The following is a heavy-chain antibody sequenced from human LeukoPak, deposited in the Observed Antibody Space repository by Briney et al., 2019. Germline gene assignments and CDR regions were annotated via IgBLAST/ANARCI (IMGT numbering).Heavy chain of an antibody. V-gene: IGHV4-39*07. CDR3: ARDRRGPYYYYMDV. CDR2: VYYSGST. Sequence: SETLSLTCTVSGGSISTSSYYWGWVRQAPGKGLEWFGNVYYSGSTYYNPSLKSRVTISVDTSKNQFSLKLSSVTAADTAVYYCARDRRGPYYYYMDVWGKGTTVTVSS. J-gene: IGHJ6*03. CDR1: GGSISTSSYY.